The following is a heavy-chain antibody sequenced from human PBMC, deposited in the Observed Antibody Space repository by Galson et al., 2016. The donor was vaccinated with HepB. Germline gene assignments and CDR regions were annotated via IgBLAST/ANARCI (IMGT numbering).Heavy chain of an antibody. CDR3: TRGSAYEHGIDN. CDR1: GYTFSNYG. V-gene: IGHV1-18*01. J-gene: IGHJ4*02. CDR2: ISTYSGDR. Sequence: SVKVSCKASGYTFSNYGITWVRQAPGQGLEWMGWISTYSGDRHYAENLQDRLSMTTDTSTNTAYMELTGLRSDDTAVYYCTRGSAYEHGIDNWGQGTLVTVST. D-gene: IGHD5-12*01.